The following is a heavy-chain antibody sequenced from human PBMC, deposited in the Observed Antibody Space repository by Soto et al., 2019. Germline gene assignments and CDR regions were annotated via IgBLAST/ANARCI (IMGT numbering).Heavy chain of an antibody. V-gene: IGHV3-23*01. J-gene: IGHJ4*02. CDR3: AKYRSWNDVWGSMFDY. CDR2: ISGSGGST. Sequence: PGGSLRLSCAASGFTFSSYAMSWVRQAPGKGLEWVSAISGSGGSTYYADSVKGRFTISRDNSKNTLYLQMNSLRAEDTAVYYCAKYRSWNDVWGSMFDYWGQGTLVTVSS. D-gene: IGHD1-1*01. CDR1: GFTFSSYA.